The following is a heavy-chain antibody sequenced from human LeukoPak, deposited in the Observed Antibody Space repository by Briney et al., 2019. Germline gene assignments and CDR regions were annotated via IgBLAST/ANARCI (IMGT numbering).Heavy chain of an antibody. Sequence: GGSLRLSCAASGFTFSSYAMHWVRQAPGKGLEWVAVISYDGSNKYYADSVKGRFTISRDNSKNTLYLQMNSLRAEDTAVYYCARGNNRFDYWGQGTLVTVSS. CDR1: GFTFSSYA. CDR2: ISYDGSNK. V-gene: IGHV3-30-3*01. J-gene: IGHJ4*02. D-gene: IGHD1/OR15-1a*01. CDR3: ARGNNRFDY.